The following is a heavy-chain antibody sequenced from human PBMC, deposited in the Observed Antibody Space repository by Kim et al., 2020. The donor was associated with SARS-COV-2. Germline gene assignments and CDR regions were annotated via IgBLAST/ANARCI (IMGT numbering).Heavy chain of an antibody. V-gene: IGHV1-46*01. Sequence: ASVKVSCKASGYTFTSYYMHWVRQAPGQGLEWMGIINPSGGSTSYAQKFQGRVTMTRDTSTSTVYMELSSLRSEDTAVYYCARESGYCSGGSCYSGHYYYGMDVWGQGTTVTVSS. CDR3: ARESGYCSGGSCYSGHYYYGMDV. CDR2: INPSGGST. CDR1: GYTFTSYY. D-gene: IGHD2-15*01. J-gene: IGHJ6*02.